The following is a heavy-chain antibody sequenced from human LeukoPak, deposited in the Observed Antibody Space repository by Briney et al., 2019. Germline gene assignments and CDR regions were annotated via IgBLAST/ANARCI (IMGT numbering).Heavy chain of an antibody. CDR1: GFTFGSHW. CDR2: IKQDGSEK. D-gene: IGHD6-19*01. J-gene: IGHJ5*02. Sequence: PGGSLRLSCAASGFTFGSHWMSWVRQAPGRGLEWVANIKQDGSEKNYVDSVKGRFTISRDNAKTSMYLQMSSLRAEDTAVYYCARDFEYSSGWYFLFDPWGQGTLVTVSS. CDR3: ARDFEYSSGWYFLFDP. V-gene: IGHV3-7*01.